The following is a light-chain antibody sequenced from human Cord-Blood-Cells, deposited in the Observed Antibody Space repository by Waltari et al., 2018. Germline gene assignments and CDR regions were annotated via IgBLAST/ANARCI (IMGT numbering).Light chain of an antibody. CDR3: QQRSNWPL. J-gene: IGKJ5*01. CDR2: DAS. V-gene: IGKV3-11*01. Sequence: EIVLTQSPATLSLDPGESATLSCRASQSVSSYLAWYQQKPGQAPRLLIYDASNRATGIPARFSGSGSGTDFTLTISSLEPEDFAVYYCQQRSNWPLFGQGTRLEIK. CDR1: QSVSSY.